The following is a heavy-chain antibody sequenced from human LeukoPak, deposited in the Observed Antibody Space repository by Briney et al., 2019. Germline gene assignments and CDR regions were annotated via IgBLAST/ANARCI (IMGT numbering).Heavy chain of an antibody. CDR3: ALVGYSNPHDDY. V-gene: IGHV4-30-2*01. CDR1: GGSISSGGYS. Sequence: SETLSLTCAVSGGSISSGGYSWSWIRQPPGKGLEWIGYIYHSGSTYYNPSLKSRVTISVDRSKNQFSLKLSSVTAADTAAYYCALVGYSNPHDDYWGQGTLVTVSS. D-gene: IGHD4-11*01. CDR2: IYHSGST. J-gene: IGHJ4*02.